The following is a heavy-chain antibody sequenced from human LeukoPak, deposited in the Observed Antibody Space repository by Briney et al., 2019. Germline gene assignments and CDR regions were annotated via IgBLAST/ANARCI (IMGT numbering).Heavy chain of an antibody. Sequence: GGSLRLSCAASGFTFSSYAMSWARQAPGKGLEWVSAISGSGGSTYYADYVKGRFTISRDNSKNTLYLQVNSLRAEDTAVYYCAKDTTVVVNEGFDYWGQGTLVTVYS. V-gene: IGHV3-23*01. D-gene: IGHD3-22*01. CDR1: GFTFSSYA. J-gene: IGHJ4*02. CDR2: ISGSGGST. CDR3: AKDTTVVVNEGFDY.